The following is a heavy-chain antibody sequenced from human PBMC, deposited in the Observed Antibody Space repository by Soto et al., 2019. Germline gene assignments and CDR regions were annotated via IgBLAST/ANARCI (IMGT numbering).Heavy chain of an antibody. CDR1: GYSFTSYW. Sequence: PGESLKISCKGSGYSFTSYWISWVRQMPGKGLEWMGRIDPSDSYTNYSPSFQGHVTISADKSISTAYLQWSSLKASDTAMYYCARSIHHYYDSSGSPFDYWGQGTLVTSPQ. CDR3: ARSIHHYYDSSGSPFDY. J-gene: IGHJ4*02. D-gene: IGHD3-22*01. CDR2: IDPSDSYT. V-gene: IGHV5-10-1*01.